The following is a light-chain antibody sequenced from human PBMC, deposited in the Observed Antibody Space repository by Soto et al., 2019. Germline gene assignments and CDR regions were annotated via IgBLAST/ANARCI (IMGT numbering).Light chain of an antibody. CDR1: SSDVGIYNL. J-gene: IGLJ1*01. CDR3: FSYAGSSTYV. V-gene: IGLV2-23*01. Sequence: QSALTQPASVSGSPGQSITISCTGTSSDVGIYNLVSWYQQHPGKAPKLMIYEGNKRPSGVSHRFSGSKSGYTASLTISGLQTEDEADYYCFSYAGSSTYVFGTGTKLTVL. CDR2: EGN.